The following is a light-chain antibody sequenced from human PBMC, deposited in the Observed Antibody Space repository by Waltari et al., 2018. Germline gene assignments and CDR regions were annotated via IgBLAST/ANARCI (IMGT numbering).Light chain of an antibody. CDR1: QSVNRA. V-gene: IGKV3-11*01. Sequence: EIVLTQSPATLSLSPGERVTLSCRASQSVNRALAWYQQKPGQAPRLLIYDASNRATCIPARFSGSGSGTDFTLTISSLEAEDFGVYYCQLRSNWRITFGQGTRLEIK. J-gene: IGKJ5*01. CDR3: QLRSNWRIT. CDR2: DAS.